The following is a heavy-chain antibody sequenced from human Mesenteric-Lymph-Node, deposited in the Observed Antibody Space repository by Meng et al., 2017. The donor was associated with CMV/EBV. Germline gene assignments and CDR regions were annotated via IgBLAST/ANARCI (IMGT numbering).Heavy chain of an antibody. J-gene: IGHJ4*02. CDR3: ARDYDILTGPFDY. CDR1: GGSISGYY. CDR2: INHSGRT. D-gene: IGHD3-9*01. V-gene: IGHV4-59*12. Sequence: SETLSLTCTVSGGSISGYYWSWIRQPPGKGLEWIGEINHSGRTYYNPSLKTRVTISVDTSKNQFSLKLSSVTAADTAVYYCARDYDILTGPFDYWGQGTLVTVSS.